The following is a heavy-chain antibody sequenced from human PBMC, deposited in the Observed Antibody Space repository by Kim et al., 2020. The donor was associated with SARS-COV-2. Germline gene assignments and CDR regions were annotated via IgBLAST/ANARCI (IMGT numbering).Heavy chain of an antibody. D-gene: IGHD3-10*01. Sequence: DTVKGRFTISRDHSQNTLFLQMNHLRVEDTAIYYCARGRFGSGSYFNVGDYWGPGTLVTVSS. V-gene: IGHV3-23*01. J-gene: IGHJ4*02. CDR3: ARGRFGSGSYFNVGDY.